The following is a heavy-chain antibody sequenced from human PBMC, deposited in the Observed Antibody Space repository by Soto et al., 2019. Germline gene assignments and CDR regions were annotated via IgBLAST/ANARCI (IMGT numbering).Heavy chain of an antibody. J-gene: IGHJ4*02. D-gene: IGHD3-22*01. CDR3: ARGPDYYDSSGYFPYFDS. V-gene: IGHV4-30-2*01. CDR2: IYHSGST. Sequence: SETLSLTCAVSGGSISSGGYSWSWIRQPPGKGLEWIGYIYHSGSTYYNPSLKSRVTISVDRSKNQFSLKLSSVTAADTAVYYCARGPDYYDSSGYFPYFDSWGQGTLVPVSS. CDR1: GGSISSGGYS.